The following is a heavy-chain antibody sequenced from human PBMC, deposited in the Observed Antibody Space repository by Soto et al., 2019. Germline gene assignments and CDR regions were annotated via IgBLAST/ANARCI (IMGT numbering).Heavy chain of an antibody. CDR2: ISSSRSNI. V-gene: IGHV3-21*01. D-gene: IGHD5-12*01. Sequence: EVQLVESGGGLVKPGGSLRLSCADSGFTFSSYSMNWVRQAPGKGLEWVSSISSSRSNIYYADSVKGRFTISRDNAKNRLYLKMNSLRAEDTAVYYCARDGWLQTNFDYWGQGTLVTVSS. CDR3: ARDGWLQTNFDY. J-gene: IGHJ4*02. CDR1: GFTFSSYS.